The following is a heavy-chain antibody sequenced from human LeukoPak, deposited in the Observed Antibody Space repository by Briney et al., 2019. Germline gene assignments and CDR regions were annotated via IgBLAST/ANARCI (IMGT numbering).Heavy chain of an antibody. J-gene: IGHJ4*02. Sequence: ASVKVSCKASGGTFSSYAISWVRQAPGQGLEWMGRIIPILGIANYAQKFQGRVTTTADKSTSTAYMELSSLRSEDTAVYYCAREDSYGSGSYYNDTIDYWGQGTLVTVSS. CDR2: IIPILGIA. V-gene: IGHV1-69*04. D-gene: IGHD3-10*01. CDR3: AREDSYGSGSYYNDTIDY. CDR1: GGTFSSYA.